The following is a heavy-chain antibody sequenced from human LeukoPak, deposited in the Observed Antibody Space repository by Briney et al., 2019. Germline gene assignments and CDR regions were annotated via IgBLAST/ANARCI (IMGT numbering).Heavy chain of an antibody. CDR3: ARPYYDSSGPLQTFWDY. J-gene: IGHJ4*02. CDR1: GYTFTSYG. D-gene: IGHD3-22*01. CDR2: ISAYNGNT. Sequence: ASVKVSCKASGYTFTSYGISWVRQAPGQGLEWMGWISAYNGNTNYAQKLQGRVTMTTDTSTSTAYMELRSLRSDDTAVYYCARPYYDSSGPLQTFWDYWGQGTLVTVSS. V-gene: IGHV1-18*01.